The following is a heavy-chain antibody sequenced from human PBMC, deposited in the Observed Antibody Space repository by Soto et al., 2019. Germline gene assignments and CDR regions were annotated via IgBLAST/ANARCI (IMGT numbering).Heavy chain of an antibody. CDR2: IYYSGST. Sequence: SETLSLTCAVSGYSISSSNWWGWIRQPPGKGLEWIGYIYYSGSTYYNPSLKSRVTMSVDTSKNQFSLKLSSVTAVDTAVYYCARLSGNYHFDYWGRGTLVTVSS. D-gene: IGHD1-26*01. J-gene: IGHJ4*02. V-gene: IGHV4-28*01. CDR3: ARLSGNYHFDY. CDR1: GYSISSSNW.